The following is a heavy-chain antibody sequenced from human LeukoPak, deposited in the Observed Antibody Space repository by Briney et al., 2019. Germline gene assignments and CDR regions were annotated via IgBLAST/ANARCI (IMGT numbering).Heavy chain of an antibody. CDR2: IIPIFGTA. Sequence: PVKVSCKASGGTFSSYAISWVRQAPGQGLEWMGRIIPIFGTANYAQKFQGRVTITTDESTSTAYMELSSLRSEDTAVYYCARAFLTRTPYSGSYYTGFDYWGQGTLVTVSS. V-gene: IGHV1-69*05. J-gene: IGHJ4*02. D-gene: IGHD1-26*01. CDR3: ARAFLTRTPYSGSYYTGFDY. CDR1: GGTFSSYA.